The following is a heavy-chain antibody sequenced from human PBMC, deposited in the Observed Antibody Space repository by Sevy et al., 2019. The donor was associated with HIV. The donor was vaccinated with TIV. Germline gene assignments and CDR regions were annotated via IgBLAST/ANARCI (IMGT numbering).Heavy chain of an antibody. CDR1: GGSFSGYY. J-gene: IGHJ5*02. D-gene: IGHD2-2*01. Sequence: SETLSLTCAVHGGSFSGYYWNWIRQPPGKVLEWIGEINHSGSTNYIPSLKSRVTISVDTSKNQFSLKLSSVTAADTAVYYCARSPPIVVVPGAPSWFDPWGQGTLVTVSS. CDR3: ARSPPIVVVPGAPSWFDP. V-gene: IGHV4-34*01. CDR2: INHSGST.